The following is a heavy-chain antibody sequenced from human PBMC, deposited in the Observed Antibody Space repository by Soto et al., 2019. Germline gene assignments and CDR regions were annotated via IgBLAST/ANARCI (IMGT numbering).Heavy chain of an antibody. Sequence: GGSLRLSCAASGFTFSSYAMSWVRQAPGKGLEWVSAISGSGGSTYYADSVKGRFTISRDNSKNTLYLQMNSLRAEDTAVYYCAKDKYCIGGSCYPRHYYGMDVCGQGPTVTLSS. CDR3: AKDKYCIGGSCYPRHYYGMDV. CDR1: GFTFSSYA. CDR2: ISGSGGST. J-gene: IGHJ6*02. V-gene: IGHV3-23*01. D-gene: IGHD2-15*01.